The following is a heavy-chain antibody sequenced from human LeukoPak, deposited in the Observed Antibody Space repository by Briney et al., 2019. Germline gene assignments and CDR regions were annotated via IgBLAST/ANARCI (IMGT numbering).Heavy chain of an antibody. V-gene: IGHV4-39*01. CDR3: ARQRDTSGWYCDFQH. CDR2: IYYTGST. CDR1: GGSISSSSYY. J-gene: IGHJ1*01. Sequence: PSETLSLTCNVSGGSISSSSYYWGWIRQPPGKGLEWIGTIYYTGSTYYNPSLKSRVTISVDTSRNQFSLKLNSVTAADTAVYYCARQRDTSGWYCDFQHWGQGTLVTVSS. D-gene: IGHD6-19*01.